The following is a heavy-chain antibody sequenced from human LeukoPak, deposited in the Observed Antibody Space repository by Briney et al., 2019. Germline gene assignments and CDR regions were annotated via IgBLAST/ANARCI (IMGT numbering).Heavy chain of an antibody. CDR1: GGSISSYY. Sequence: SETLSLTCTVSGGSISSYYWSWIRQHPGKGLEWIGYIYYSGSTYYNPSVKSQVTISVDTSKNQFSLKLSSVTAADTAVYYCARTRITIGYYGMDVWGQGTTVTVS. J-gene: IGHJ6*02. V-gene: IGHV4-59*06. D-gene: IGHD3-9*01. CDR2: IYYSGST. CDR3: ARTRITIGYYGMDV.